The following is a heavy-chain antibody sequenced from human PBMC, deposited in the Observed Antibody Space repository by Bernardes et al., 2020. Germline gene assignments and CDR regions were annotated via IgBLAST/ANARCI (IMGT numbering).Heavy chain of an antibody. Sequence: SETLSLTCAYSGESFSSYPWTWVRQRPGMGLEWLAEISHRGRTNYNPSLESRLSISRDTSKNQFSLRLTSVNAADTGVYHCVRGLVQDVAAEDFYFYMDVWGKGTTVTVSS. V-gene: IGHV4-34*01. D-gene: IGHD6-19*01. CDR3: VRGLVQDVAAEDFYFYMDV. J-gene: IGHJ6*03. CDR2: ISHRGRT. CDR1: GESFSSYP.